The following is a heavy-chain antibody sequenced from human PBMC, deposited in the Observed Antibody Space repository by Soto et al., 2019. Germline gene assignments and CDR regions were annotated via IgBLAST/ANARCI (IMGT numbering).Heavy chain of an antibody. Sequence: GGSLRLSCAASGFTVSSDYMAWVRQAPGKGLEWISVLFSGASSYYADSVKGRFTISRDNSKNTLSLEMSSLRVEDTAVYFCARDTYSSGWYDSWGQGTLVTVSS. D-gene: IGHD6-19*01. CDR1: GFTVSSDY. V-gene: IGHV3-53*05. CDR3: ARDTYSSGWYDS. CDR2: LFSGASS. J-gene: IGHJ5*01.